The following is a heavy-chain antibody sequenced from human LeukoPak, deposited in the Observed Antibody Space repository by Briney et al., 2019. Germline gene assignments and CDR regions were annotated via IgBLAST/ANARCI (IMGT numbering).Heavy chain of an antibody. CDR2: ISSSSSYI. J-gene: IGHJ4*02. Sequence: SGGSLRLSCAASGFTFSIYNMNWVRQAPGKGLEWVSSISSSSSYIYYSDSVKGRFTISRDNAKNSLYLQMNSLRAEDTAVYYCAKDDGSGYSLDYWGQGTLVTVSS. V-gene: IGHV3-21*04. CDR3: AKDDGSGYSLDY. D-gene: IGHD3-22*01. CDR1: GFTFSIYN.